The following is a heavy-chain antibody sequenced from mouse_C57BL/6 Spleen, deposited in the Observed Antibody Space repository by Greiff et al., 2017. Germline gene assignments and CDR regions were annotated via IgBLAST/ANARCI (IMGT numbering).Heavy chain of an antibody. CDR1: GYTFTSYW. D-gene: IGHD3-2*02. CDR2: IDPSDSYT. J-gene: IGHJ2*01. CDR3: AKTAQAHYFDY. V-gene: IGHV1-50*01. Sequence: QVQLQQSGAELVKPGASVKLSCKASGYTFTSYWMQWVKQRPGQGLEWIGEIDPSDSYTNYNQKFKGKATLTVDTSSSTAYMQLSSLTSEDSAVYYCAKTAQAHYFDYWGKGTTLTVSS.